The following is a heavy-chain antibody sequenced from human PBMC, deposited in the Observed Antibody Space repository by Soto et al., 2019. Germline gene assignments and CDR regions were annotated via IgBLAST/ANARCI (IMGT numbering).Heavy chain of an antibody. Sequence: PGGSLRLSCAASGFTFSSYGMHCVRQAPGKGLEWVAVISYDGSNKYYADSVKGRFTISRDNSKNTLYLQMNSLRAEDTAVYYCANTYYDILTGYHPALDYWGQGTLVTVSS. CDR3: ANTYYDILTGYHPALDY. D-gene: IGHD3-9*01. J-gene: IGHJ4*02. V-gene: IGHV3-30*18. CDR1: GFTFSSYG. CDR2: ISYDGSNK.